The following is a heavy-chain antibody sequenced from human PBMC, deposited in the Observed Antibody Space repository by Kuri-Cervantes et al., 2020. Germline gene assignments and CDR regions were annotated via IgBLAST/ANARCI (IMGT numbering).Heavy chain of an antibody. J-gene: IGHJ4*02. CDR3: AWDRGSGYYYSIDD. CDR2: IWYDGSNK. D-gene: IGHD3-22*01. CDR1: GFTFSSYG. Sequence: GGSLSPSCAASGFTFSSYGMHWVRQAPGKGLEWVAVIWYDGSNKYYADSVKGRFTISRDTSKNTMYLQMNSLRAEDTAVYYCAWDRGSGYYYSIDDWGKGTLVTVSS. V-gene: IGHV3-33*01.